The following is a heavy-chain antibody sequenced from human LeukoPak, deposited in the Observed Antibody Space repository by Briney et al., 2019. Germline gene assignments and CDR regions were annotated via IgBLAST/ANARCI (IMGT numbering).Heavy chain of an antibody. CDR3: VRGLDYFDY. D-gene: IGHD6-6*01. CDR1: GFXFSNYA. Sequence: GGSLRLSCGASGFXFSNYAMGWGRQAPGKGLEWVSSITGSGGNTYYADSVKGRFTFSRDNSKNTLHLQMNSLRAEDTAVYYCVRGLDYFDYWGQGTLVTVSS. CDR2: ITGSGGNT. J-gene: IGHJ4*02. V-gene: IGHV3-23*01.